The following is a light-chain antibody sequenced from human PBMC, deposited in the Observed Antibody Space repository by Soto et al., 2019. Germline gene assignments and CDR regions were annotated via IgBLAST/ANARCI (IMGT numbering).Light chain of an antibody. CDR1: QSVSSN. Sequence: EIVMTQSPATLSVSPGERATLSCRASQSVSSNLAWYQQKPGQAPRLLIYGASTRATGIPARFSGSGSGTEFTLTISSLQSEDFAVYYCQQYNNWPITFGQGTRLGI. CDR2: GAS. V-gene: IGKV3-15*01. CDR3: QQYNNWPIT. J-gene: IGKJ5*01.